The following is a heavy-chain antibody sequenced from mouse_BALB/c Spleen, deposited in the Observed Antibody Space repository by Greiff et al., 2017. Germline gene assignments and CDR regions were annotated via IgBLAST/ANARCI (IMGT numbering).Heavy chain of an antibody. Sequence: VQLQQSGPGLVQPSQSLSITCTVSGFSLTSYGVHWVRQSPGKGLEWLGVIWSGGSTDYNAAFISRLSISKDNSKSQVFFKMNSLQANDTAIYYCARRNYGYWYFDVWGAGTTVTVSS. D-gene: IGHD1-1*02. V-gene: IGHV2-2*02. CDR1: GFSLTSYG. CDR2: IWSGGST. CDR3: ARRNYGYWYFDV. J-gene: IGHJ1*01.